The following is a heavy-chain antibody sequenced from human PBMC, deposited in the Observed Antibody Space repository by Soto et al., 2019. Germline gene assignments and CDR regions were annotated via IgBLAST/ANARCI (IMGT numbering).Heavy chain of an antibody. J-gene: IGHJ6*02. CDR3: AREDGSYPLDGMDV. D-gene: IGHD1-26*01. CDR1: GGTFSSYA. V-gene: IGHV1-69*13. Sequence: ASVKVSCKASGGTFSSYAISWVRQAPGQGLEWMGGIIPIFGTANYAQKFQGRVTITADESTSTAYMELSSLRSEDTAVYYCAREDGSYPLDGMDVWGQGTTVTVSS. CDR2: IIPIFGTA.